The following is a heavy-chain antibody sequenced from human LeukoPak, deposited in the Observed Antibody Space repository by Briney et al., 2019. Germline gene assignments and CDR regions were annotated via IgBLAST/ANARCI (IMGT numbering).Heavy chain of an antibody. D-gene: IGHD3-10*01. Sequence: GGSLRLSCAASGFTFSSYWMTWVRQAPGKGLEWVANIKQDGSEKYYVDSVRGRFTISRDNAQNSVSLQMNSLRPQDTAVYYCARAGYYYGSGSWYYFDYWGQGTLVTVSS. CDR3: ARAGYYYGSGSWYYFDY. CDR2: IKQDGSEK. CDR1: GFTFSSYW. V-gene: IGHV3-7*01. J-gene: IGHJ4*02.